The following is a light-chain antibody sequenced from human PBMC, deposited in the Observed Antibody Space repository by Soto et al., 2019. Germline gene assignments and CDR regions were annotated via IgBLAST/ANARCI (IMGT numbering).Light chain of an antibody. V-gene: IGKV3-20*01. J-gene: IGKJ2*01. CDR3: QQYGSAPPYT. Sequence: EIVLTQSPGTLSLSPGERATLSCRASQSVSSSYLAWYQQKPGQAPRLLIYGASSRATGIPDRFSGSGSGPDFPLTISRLEPEDFAVYYCQQYGSAPPYTFGQGTVLEIK. CDR1: QSVSSSY. CDR2: GAS.